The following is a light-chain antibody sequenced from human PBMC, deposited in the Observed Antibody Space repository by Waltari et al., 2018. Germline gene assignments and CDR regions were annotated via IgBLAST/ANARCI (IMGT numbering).Light chain of an antibody. CDR3: QTWGTGIQV. CDR2: VNTDGSH. J-gene: IGLJ2*01. CDR1: SGHTTYA. V-gene: IGLV4-69*02. Sequence: QLVLTQSPSASASLGSSVKLTCTLSSGHTTYAVAWHQQQPEKGPRYLMKVNTDGSHTKGAGIPDRFSGSSSGAERYLTISSLQSEDEADYYCQTWGTGIQVFGGGTKLTVL.